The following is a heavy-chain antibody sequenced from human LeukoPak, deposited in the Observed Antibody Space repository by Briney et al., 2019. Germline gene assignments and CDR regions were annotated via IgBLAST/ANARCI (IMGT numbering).Heavy chain of an antibody. CDR2: TSYSGST. CDR1: GGSISSYY. V-gene: IGHV4-59*01. Sequence: SETLSLTCTVSGGSISSYYWSWIRQPPGKGLEWIAHTSYSGSTQYNPSLKSRVTISVDTSKNQFSLKLSSVTAADTAVYYCARDPGTYYYYYMDVWGKGTTVTVSS. CDR3: ARDPGTYYYYYMDV. J-gene: IGHJ6*03. D-gene: IGHD3-10*01.